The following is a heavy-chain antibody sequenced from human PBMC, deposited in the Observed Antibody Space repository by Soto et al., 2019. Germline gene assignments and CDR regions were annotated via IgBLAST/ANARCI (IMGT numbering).Heavy chain of an antibody. CDR3: ARETVRVRGALNWFDP. Sequence: QVQLQESGPGLVKPSQTLSLTCTVSGGSISSGGYYWSWIRQHPGKGLEWIGYIYYSGSTYYNPSLKSRVTISVDTSKNQFSLKLSSVTAADTAVYYCARETVRVRGALNWFDPWGQGTLVTVSS. CDR2: IYYSGST. V-gene: IGHV4-31*03. CDR1: GGSISSGGYY. J-gene: IGHJ5*02. D-gene: IGHD3-10*01.